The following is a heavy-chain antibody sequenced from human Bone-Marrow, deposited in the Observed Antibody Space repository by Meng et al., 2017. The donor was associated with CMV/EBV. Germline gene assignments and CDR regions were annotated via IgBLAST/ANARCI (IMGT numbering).Heavy chain of an antibody. J-gene: IGHJ6*02. V-gene: IGHV3-7*01. D-gene: IGHD2-21*01. Sequence: GGSLRLSCAASGFTFSNYWMSWVRQAPGKGPEWVANIKQDGSEIHYVDSVEGRFTISRDNAQNSLYLQMNSLRAEDTAVYFCARRGGVYCGGDCYDYYAMDVWGQGTTVTVSS. CDR3: ARRGGVYCGGDCYDYYAMDV. CDR1: GFTFSNYW. CDR2: IKQDGSEI.